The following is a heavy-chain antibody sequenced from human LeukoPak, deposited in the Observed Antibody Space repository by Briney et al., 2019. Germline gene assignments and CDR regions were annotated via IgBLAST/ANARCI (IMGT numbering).Heavy chain of an antibody. J-gene: IGHJ4*02. CDR2: IYYSGST. CDR1: GGSISSSSYY. D-gene: IGHD1-26*01. CDR3: ARGTYSSY. Sequence: PSETLSLTCTVSGGSISSSSYYWGWIRQPPGKGLEWIGSIYYSGSTYYNPSLKSRVTISVDTSKNQFSLKLSSMTAADTAVYYCARGTYSSYWGQGTLVTVSS. V-gene: IGHV4-39*07.